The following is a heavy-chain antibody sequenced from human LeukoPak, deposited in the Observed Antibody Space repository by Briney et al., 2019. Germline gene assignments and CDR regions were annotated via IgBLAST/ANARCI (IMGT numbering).Heavy chain of an antibody. V-gene: IGHV3-23*01. Sequence: GGSLRLSCVASGFTFSSYAMSWVRQAPGKGLEWVSAISGSGGSTYYADSVKGRFTISRDNSKNTLYLQMNSLRAEDTAVYYCAKELYDYVWGSYSVPDYWGQGTLVTVSS. CDR1: GFTFSSYA. D-gene: IGHD3-16*01. J-gene: IGHJ4*02. CDR2: ISGSGGST. CDR3: AKELYDYVWGSYSVPDY.